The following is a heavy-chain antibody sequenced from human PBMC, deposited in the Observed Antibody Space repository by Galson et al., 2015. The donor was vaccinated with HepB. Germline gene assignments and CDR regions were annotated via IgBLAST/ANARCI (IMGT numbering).Heavy chain of an antibody. CDR3: AKQGCSSTSCYRDYYYYYMDV. J-gene: IGHJ6*03. Sequence: GKGLEWVSGISGSGGSTYYADSVKGRFTISRDNSKNRLYLQMNSLRAEDTAVYYCAKQGCSSTSCYRDYYYYYMDVWGKGTTVTVS. D-gene: IGHD2-2*01. CDR2: ISGSGGST. V-gene: IGHV3-23*01.